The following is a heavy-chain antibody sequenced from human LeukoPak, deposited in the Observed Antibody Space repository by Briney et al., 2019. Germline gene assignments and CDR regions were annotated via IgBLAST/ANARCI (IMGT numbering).Heavy chain of an antibody. J-gene: IGHJ4*02. CDR3: AMLQANQPDSSSSGDY. Sequence: PSETLSLTCTVSGGSISSGGYYWSWIRQPPGKGLEWIAYIYHSGSTFYNPSLKSRVTISVDTSKNQFSLKLSSVTAADTAVYYCAMLQANQPDSSSSGDYWGQGTLVTVSS. V-gene: IGHV4-30-2*02. CDR1: GGSISSGGYY. CDR2: IYHSGST. D-gene: IGHD6-6*01.